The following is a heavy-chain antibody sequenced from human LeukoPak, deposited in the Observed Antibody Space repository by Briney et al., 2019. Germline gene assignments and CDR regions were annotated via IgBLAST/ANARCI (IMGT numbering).Heavy chain of an antibody. CDR3: SRGRPSSGNSDSSPPNDF. V-gene: IGHV1-2*04. J-gene: IGHJ4*02. CDR1: GYTFTGYY. D-gene: IGHD3-22*01. CDR2: INPNSGGT. Sequence: VASVKVSCKASGYTFTGYYMHWVRQAPGQGLEWMGWINPNSGGTNYAQKFRGWVTMTRDTSIGTAYMELTRLTSDDTAVYYCSRGRPSSGNSDSSPPNDFWGQGTLVTVSS.